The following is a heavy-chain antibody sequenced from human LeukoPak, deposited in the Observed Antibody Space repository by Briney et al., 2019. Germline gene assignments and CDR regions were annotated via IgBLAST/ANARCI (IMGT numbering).Heavy chain of an antibody. CDR1: GYTFTSYD. CDR2: MNPNSGNT. V-gene: IGHV1-8*01. CDR3: ALSLLNAFDT. Sequence: GASVKISCKASGYTFTSYDINWMRQATGQGLEWMGWMNPNSGNTGYAQKFQGRVTITRNTSISTAYMELSSLRSENTAVYYCALSLLNAFDTWGQGTLVTVSS. J-gene: IGHJ3*02.